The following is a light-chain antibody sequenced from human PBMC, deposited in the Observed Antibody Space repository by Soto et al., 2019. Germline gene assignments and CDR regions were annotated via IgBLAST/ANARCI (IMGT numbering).Light chain of an antibody. J-gene: IGKJ4*01. CDR1: QTISND. V-gene: IGKV3-15*01. Sequence: EVVMTPSPATVSVSPGEGVTLSCRASQTISNDLAWYQQKPGQAPRLLIYGASTRATGVPARFSGGGSGTEFTLTISSLQSEDFAFYYCQQNNKWPPVTFGGGTKVDIK. CDR3: QQNNKWPPVT. CDR2: GAS.